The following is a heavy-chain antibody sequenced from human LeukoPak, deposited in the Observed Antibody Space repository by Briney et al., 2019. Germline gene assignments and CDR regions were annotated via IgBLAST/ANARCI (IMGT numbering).Heavy chain of an antibody. J-gene: IGHJ4*02. V-gene: IGHV4-59*01. CDR2: IYYSGSP. D-gene: IGHD6-13*01. Sequence: SETLSLTCTVSGDSISSYYWSWIRQPPGKGLEWIGYIYYSGSPNYNPSLKSRVTISVDTSKNQFSLKLSSVTAADTAVYYCAGDGGSSWYFGEFDYWGQGTLVTVSS. CDR3: AGDGGSSWYFGEFDY. CDR1: GDSISSYY.